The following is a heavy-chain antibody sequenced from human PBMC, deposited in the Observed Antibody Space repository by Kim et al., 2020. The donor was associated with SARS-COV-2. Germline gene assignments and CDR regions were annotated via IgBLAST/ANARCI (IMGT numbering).Heavy chain of an antibody. V-gene: IGHV3-53*04. Sequence: GGYLRLSCAASGFTVSSNYMSWVRQAPGKGLEWVAVIYTDGNTKYADSVKGRFTISRHNSKNTLYLQMNSLRAEDTAVYYCASDCSGLNAFVFWGPGKMVTLSS. D-gene: IGHD2-15*01. CDR1: GFTVSSNY. J-gene: IGHJ3*01. CDR3: ASDCSGLNAFVF. CDR2: IYTDGNT.